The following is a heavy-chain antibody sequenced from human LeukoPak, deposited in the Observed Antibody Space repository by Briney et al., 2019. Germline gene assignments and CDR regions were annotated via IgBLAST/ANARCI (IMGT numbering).Heavy chain of an antibody. CDR2: ISWNSGSI. CDR3: ARDLVFPFDY. D-gene: IGHD2-21*01. J-gene: IGHJ4*02. CDR1: GFTFDDYA. Sequence: GRSLRLSCAASGFTFDDYAMHWVRKSPGKGLEWVSGISWNSGSIGYADSVKGRFTISRDNSKNTLYLQMNSLRAEDTAVYYCARDLVFPFDYWGQGTLVTVSS. V-gene: IGHV3-9*01.